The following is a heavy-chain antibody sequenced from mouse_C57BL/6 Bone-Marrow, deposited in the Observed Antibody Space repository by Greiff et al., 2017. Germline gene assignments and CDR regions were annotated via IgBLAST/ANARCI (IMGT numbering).Heavy chain of an antibody. CDR1: GFTFSDYG. CDR3: ARGGYLPWGDY. D-gene: IGHD2-2*01. J-gene: IGHJ4*01. Sequence: EVKVVESGGGLVKPGGSLKLSCAASGFTFSDYGMHWVRQAPEKGLEWVAYISSGSSTIYYADTVKGRFTISRDNAKNTLFLQMTSLRSEDTAMXYCARGGYLPWGDYWGQGTSVTVSS. CDR2: ISSGSSTI. V-gene: IGHV5-17*01.